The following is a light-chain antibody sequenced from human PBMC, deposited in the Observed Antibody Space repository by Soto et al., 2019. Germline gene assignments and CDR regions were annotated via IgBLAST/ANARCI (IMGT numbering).Light chain of an antibody. J-gene: IGKJ5*01. Sequence: IVLTQSPATLSLSPGERATLSCLASQSVSSSYLAWYQQKPGQAPRLLIYDASNRATGIPARFSGSGSGTDFTLTISSLEPDDFAVYYCQQRADWPITFGQGTLLEI. CDR3: QQRADWPIT. V-gene: IGKV3D-20*02. CDR2: DAS. CDR1: QSVSSSY.